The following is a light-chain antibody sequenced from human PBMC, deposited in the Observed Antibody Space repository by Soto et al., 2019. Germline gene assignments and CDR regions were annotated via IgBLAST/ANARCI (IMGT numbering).Light chain of an antibody. CDR3: QQYGNSPPNT. J-gene: IGKJ2*01. Sequence: EIVLTQSPGTLSLSPGERATLSARASQGVTNGNLAWYQQKPGQAPRLLIYGASSRATGIPDRFSGSGSGTDFTLTISRLEPEDFAVYFCQQYGNSPPNTFGQGTKVEIK. CDR2: GAS. V-gene: IGKV3-20*01. CDR1: QGVTNGN.